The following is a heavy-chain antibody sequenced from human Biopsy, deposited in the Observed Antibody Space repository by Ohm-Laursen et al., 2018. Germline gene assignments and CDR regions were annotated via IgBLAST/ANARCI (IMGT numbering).Heavy chain of an antibody. J-gene: IGHJ4*02. CDR1: GFSFTGYY. CDR3: ALQSVAQMKNFDY. D-gene: IGHD6-19*01. CDR2: ISPKSGDT. Sequence: ASVKVSCKASGFSFTGYYIHWVRQAPGQGLEWMGWISPKSGDTNYAHKFQGNITMTRDTSMSTAYMEMSRLRWDDTAVYYCALQSVAQMKNFDYWGQGTLITVSS. V-gene: IGHV1-2*02.